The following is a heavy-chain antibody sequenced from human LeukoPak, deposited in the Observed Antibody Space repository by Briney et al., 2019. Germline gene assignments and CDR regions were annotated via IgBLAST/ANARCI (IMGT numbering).Heavy chain of an antibody. D-gene: IGHD6-13*01. CDR1: GGSISSSSHY. CDR3: ATHSSSWGEFDY. CDR2: IYYSGST. V-gene: IGHV4-39*01. Sequence: PSETLSLTCTVSGGSISSSSHYWGWIRQPPGKGLEWIGSIYYSGSTYYNPSLKSRVTISVDTSKNQFSLKLSSVTAADTAVYYCATHSSSWGEFDYWGQGTLVTVSS. J-gene: IGHJ4*02.